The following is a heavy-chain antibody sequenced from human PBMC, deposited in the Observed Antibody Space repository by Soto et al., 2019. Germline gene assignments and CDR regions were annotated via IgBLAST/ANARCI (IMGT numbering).Heavy chain of an antibody. CDR1: GFTFSSYA. V-gene: IGHV3-23*01. D-gene: IGHD6-13*01. CDR2: ISGSGGST. CDR3: AEDSFRDLWPDSSSSWYDY. Sequence: PGGSLRLSCAASGFTFSSYAMSWVRQAPGKGLEWVSAISGSGGSTYYADSVKGRFTISRDNSKNTLYLQMNSLRAEDTAVYYCAEDSFRDLWPDSSSSWYDYWGQGTLVTVSS. J-gene: IGHJ4*02.